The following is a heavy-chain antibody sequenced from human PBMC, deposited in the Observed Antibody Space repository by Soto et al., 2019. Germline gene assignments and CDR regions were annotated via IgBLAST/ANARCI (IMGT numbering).Heavy chain of an antibody. Sequence: QVQLVQSGAEVKKPGASVKLSCKASGYTFTSYAIHWVRQAPGQRLECMGWINTDNGNTKYSQKFQGRVTITSDTSASTAYMELSSLTSDDTAVYFCARAPSGYYFDNWGQGTLVTVSS. J-gene: IGHJ4*02. D-gene: IGHD3-10*01. CDR2: INTDNGNT. CDR1: GYTFTSYA. V-gene: IGHV1-3*04. CDR3: ARAPSGYYFDN.